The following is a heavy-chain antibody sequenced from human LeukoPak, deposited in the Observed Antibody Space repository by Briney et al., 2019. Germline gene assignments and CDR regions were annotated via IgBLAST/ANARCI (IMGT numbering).Heavy chain of an antibody. CDR3: AKHRYTYGCFDN. V-gene: IGHV3-23*01. CDR1: GFTFCSFA. D-gene: IGHD5-18*01. Sequence: GGSLSPSSAASGFTFCSFAMTWVRQAPGQGLEWVSGISGSGGSTQYSDSVQGRFTISRDNSKNTLYLQMDSLRAEDTAIYFCAKHRYTYGCFDNWGQGTLVTVSS. J-gene: IGHJ4*02. CDR2: ISGSGGST.